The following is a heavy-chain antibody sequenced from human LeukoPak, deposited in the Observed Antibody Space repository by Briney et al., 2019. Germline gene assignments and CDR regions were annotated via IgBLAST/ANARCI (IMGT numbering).Heavy chain of an antibody. CDR2: IYSGGST. D-gene: IGHD5-12*01. Sequence: GGSLRLSCAAPGFTVSSNYMSWVRQAPGKGLEWVSVIYSGGSTYYADSVKGRFTISRDNSKNTLYLQMNSLRAEDTAVYYCAREGGYDYRGVDYWGQGTLVTVSS. V-gene: IGHV3-53*01. CDR3: AREGGYDYRGVDY. J-gene: IGHJ4*02. CDR1: GFTVSSNY.